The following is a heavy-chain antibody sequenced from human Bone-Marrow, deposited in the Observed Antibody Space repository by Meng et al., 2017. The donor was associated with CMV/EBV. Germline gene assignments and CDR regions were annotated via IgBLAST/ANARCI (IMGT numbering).Heavy chain of an antibody. J-gene: IGHJ4*02. CDR2: IKRDGSEA. V-gene: IGHV3-7*01. CDR1: GSNFGVYW. CDR3: ARSFEY. Sequence: GGSLRLSCAASGSNFGVYWMTWVRQPPGKGLEWVANIKRDGSEAYYADSVKGRFTISRDNAKNSLYLQMNSLRGEDTAVYYCARSFEYWGRGTLVTVSS.